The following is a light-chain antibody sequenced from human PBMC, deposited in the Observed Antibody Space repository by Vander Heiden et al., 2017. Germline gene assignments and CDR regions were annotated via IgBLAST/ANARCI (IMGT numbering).Light chain of an antibody. CDR3: GTWDSSLTLYV. V-gene: IGLV1-51*02. CDR1: SSNIGNNY. J-gene: IGLJ1*01. Sequence: QSVLTQPLSVSAAPGQKVTISCSGSSSNIGNNYVSWYQQLPGTAPKLLIYENNKRPSGIPDRFSGSKSGTSATLGITGLQTGDEADYYCGTWDSSLTLYVFGTGTKVTVL. CDR2: ENN.